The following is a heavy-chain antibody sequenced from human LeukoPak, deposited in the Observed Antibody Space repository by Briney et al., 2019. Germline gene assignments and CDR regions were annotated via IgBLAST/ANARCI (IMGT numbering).Heavy chain of an antibody. V-gene: IGHV1-2*02. CDR2: INPNSGGT. D-gene: IGHD1-14*01. J-gene: IGHJ2*01. CDR3: ARPLTTSGWYFDL. Sequence: ASVKVSCKASGYTFTGCYIHWVRQAPGQGLEWMGWINPNSGGTNYAQKFQDRVTMTRDTSISTAYMELSSLKSDDTAVYYCARPLTTSGWYFDLWGRGTLVTVSS. CDR1: GYTFTGCY.